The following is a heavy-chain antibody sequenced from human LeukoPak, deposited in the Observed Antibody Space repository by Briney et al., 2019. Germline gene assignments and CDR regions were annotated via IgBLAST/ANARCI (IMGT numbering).Heavy chain of an antibody. CDR3: ARGGLIRGGRGYWFDP. D-gene: IGHD5-24*01. CDR2: IYTNVIT. J-gene: IGHJ5*02. CDR1: GGSISGYY. Sequence: SETLSLTCIVSGGSISGYYWNWIRQPAGKGLEWIGRIYTNVITNYNPSLKSRVTMSVDTSKNQVSLQLNSVTPEDTAVYYCARGGLIRGGRGYWFDPWGQGTLVTVSS. V-gene: IGHV4-4*07.